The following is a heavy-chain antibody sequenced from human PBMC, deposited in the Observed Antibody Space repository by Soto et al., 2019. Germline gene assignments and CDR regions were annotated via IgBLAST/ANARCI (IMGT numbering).Heavy chain of an antibody. J-gene: IGHJ6*02. CDR3: ARDSTTGYDSGLDV. Sequence: RASVKVSCKASGYTFMTYGISWVRQAPGQGLEWMGWISPYSGYTDYAQRLQDRVTMTTDTSTNTAYMELRSLRSDDTAVYYCARDSTTGYDSGLDVWGQGTTVTVSS. CDR1: GYTFMTYG. CDR2: ISPYSGYT. V-gene: IGHV1-18*01.